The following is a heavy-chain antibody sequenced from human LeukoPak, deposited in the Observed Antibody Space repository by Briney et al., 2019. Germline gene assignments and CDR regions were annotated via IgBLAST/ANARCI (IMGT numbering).Heavy chain of an antibody. Sequence: GGSLRLSCAASGLTFRSYAMSWVRQAPGKGLEWVSTISGSGGSTYYADSVKGRFTISRDNSKNTLYLQMNSLRDEDTAVYHCARTRSKVGTPTFDYWGQGTLVTVSS. CDR2: ISGSGGST. CDR1: GLTFRSYA. D-gene: IGHD4-23*01. CDR3: ARTRSKVGTPTFDY. V-gene: IGHV3-23*01. J-gene: IGHJ4*02.